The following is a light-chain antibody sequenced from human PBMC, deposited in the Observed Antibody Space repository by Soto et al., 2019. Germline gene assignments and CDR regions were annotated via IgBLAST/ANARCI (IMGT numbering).Light chain of an antibody. J-gene: IGKJ3*01. V-gene: IGKV1-9*01. CDR2: AAS. CDR1: QGISNY. Sequence: DIQLTQSPSFLSASVGDRVTITCRASQGISNYLAWYQKKPGRAPKLLIYAASTLQTGVPSRFSGRGSGTEFTLTISSLQPEDFATYYCQQLNRYPFTFGPGTKVDIK. CDR3: QQLNRYPFT.